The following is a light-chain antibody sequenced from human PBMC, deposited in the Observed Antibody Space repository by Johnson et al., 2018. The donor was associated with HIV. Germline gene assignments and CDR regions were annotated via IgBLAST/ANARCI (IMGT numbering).Light chain of an antibody. Sequence: QSVLSQPPSVSAAPGQKINISCSGSTSNIGSNYVSWYQQLPGTAPKLLIYDTNKRPSGIPDRFSGSKSGTSATLGITGLQAGDEADYYCGTWDGTLSANVFGTGTKVTVL. V-gene: IGLV1-51*01. J-gene: IGLJ1*01. CDR3: GTWDGTLSANV. CDR2: DTN. CDR1: TSNIGSNY.